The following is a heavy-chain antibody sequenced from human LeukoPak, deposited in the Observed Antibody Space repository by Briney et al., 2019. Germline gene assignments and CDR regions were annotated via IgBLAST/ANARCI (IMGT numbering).Heavy chain of an antibody. CDR1: GYTFTSYG. CDR2: ISAYNGNT. D-gene: IGHD3-16*02. CDR3: ARGGDYVWGSYRPYYFDY. V-gene: IGHV1-18*01. J-gene: IGHJ4*02. Sequence: AAVKVSCKAAGYTFTSYGISWVRQAAGQGLDWMGWISAYNGNTNYAQKLQGRVTMTTDTSTSTAYMELRSLRSDDTAVYYCARGGDYVWGSYRPYYFDYWGQGTPVTVSS.